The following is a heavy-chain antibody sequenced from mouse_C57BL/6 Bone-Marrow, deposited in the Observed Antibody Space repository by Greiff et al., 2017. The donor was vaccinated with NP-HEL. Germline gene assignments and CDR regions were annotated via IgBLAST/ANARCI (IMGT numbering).Heavy chain of an antibody. Sequence: VQLQQSGPELVKPGASVKLSCKASGYTFTSYDINWVKQRPGQGLAWIGWIYPRDGSTKYNEKFKGKATLTVDTSSSTAYMELHSLTSEDSAVYFCAKGLTGAYWYFDVWGTGTTVTVSS. D-gene: IGHD4-1*01. V-gene: IGHV1-85*01. CDR2: IYPRDGST. CDR1: GYTFTSYD. J-gene: IGHJ1*03. CDR3: AKGLTGAYWYFDV.